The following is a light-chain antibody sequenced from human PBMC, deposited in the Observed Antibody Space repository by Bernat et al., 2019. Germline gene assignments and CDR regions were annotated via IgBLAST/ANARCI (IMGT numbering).Light chain of an antibody. CDR2: GKN. Sequence: SSELTQAPAVSVALGQTVRITCQGDSLRSYYASWYQQKPGQAPVLVIYGKNNRPSGIPDRFSGSSSGNTASLTITGAQAEDEADYYCNSRERVFGGGTKLTVL. V-gene: IGLV3-19*01. J-gene: IGLJ3*02. CDR3: NSRERV. CDR1: SLRSYY.